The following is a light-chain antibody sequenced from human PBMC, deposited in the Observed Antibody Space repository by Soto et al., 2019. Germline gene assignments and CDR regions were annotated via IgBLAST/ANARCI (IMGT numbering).Light chain of an antibody. CDR1: SSNIGSHA. J-gene: IGLJ1*01. CDR2: SSD. CDR3: AAWDDRLNGYA. V-gene: IGLV1-44*01. Sequence: QAVVTQPPSASGTPGQRGTISCSGSSSNIGSHAVNWYQQLPGTAPRLLIHSSDQRPSGVPDRFSGSKSGTSASLAISGLQSEDEADYSCAAWDDRLNGYAFGIGTKLTVL.